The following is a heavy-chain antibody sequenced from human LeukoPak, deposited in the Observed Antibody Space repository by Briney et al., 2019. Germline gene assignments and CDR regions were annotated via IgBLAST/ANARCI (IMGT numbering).Heavy chain of an antibody. Sequence: PGGSLRLSCAASGFTFSSYSTNWVRQAPGKGLEWVSSISSSSSYIYYADSVKGRFTISRDNAKNSLYLQMNSLRAEDTAVYYCARDSRIVVVPAAPSDAFDIWGQGTMVTVSS. CDR2: ISSSSSYI. J-gene: IGHJ3*02. CDR1: GFTFSSYS. V-gene: IGHV3-21*01. D-gene: IGHD2-2*01. CDR3: ARDSRIVVVPAAPSDAFDI.